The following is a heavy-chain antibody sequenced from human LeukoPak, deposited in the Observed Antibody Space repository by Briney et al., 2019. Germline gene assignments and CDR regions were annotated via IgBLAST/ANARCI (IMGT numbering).Heavy chain of an antibody. CDR3: ATHGTVTTFYYYYYYMDV. CDR1: GFTFSSYA. Sequence: TGGSLRLSCAASGFTFSSYAMSWVRQAPGKGLEWVSAISGSGGSTYYADSVKGRFTISRDNSKNTLYLQMNSLRAEDTAVYYCATHGTVTTFYYYYYYMDVWGKGTTVTVSS. CDR2: ISGSGGST. J-gene: IGHJ6*03. V-gene: IGHV3-23*01. D-gene: IGHD4-17*01.